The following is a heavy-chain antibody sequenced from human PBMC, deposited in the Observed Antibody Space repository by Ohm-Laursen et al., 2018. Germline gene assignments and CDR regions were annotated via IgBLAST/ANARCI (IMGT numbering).Heavy chain of an antibody. D-gene: IGHD5-24*01. J-gene: IGHJ5*02. CDR2: ISSSGSTI. CDR3: ARVSRGTLQSP. Sequence: SLRLSCTASGFTFSDYYMSWIRQAPGKGLEWVSYISSSGSTIYYADSVKGRFTISRDNAKNSLYLQMNSLRAEDTAAYYCARVSRGTLQSPWGQGTLVTVSS. V-gene: IGHV3-11*01. CDR1: GFTFSDYY.